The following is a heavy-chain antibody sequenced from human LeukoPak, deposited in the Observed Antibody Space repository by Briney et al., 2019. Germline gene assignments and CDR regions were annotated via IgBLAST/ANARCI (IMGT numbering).Heavy chain of an antibody. CDR2: ISTYNGHT. J-gene: IGHJ6*02. CDR3: ARVSDDSSGYYYSFYYYYGMDV. V-gene: IGHV1-18*01. D-gene: IGHD3-22*01. Sequence: ASVKVSCKASDYTFTNYDIRWVRQAPGQGLEWMGWISTYNGHTNYAQKFQGRVTVTTDTSTNTAYMELRSLRSDDTAVYYCARVSDDSSGYYYSFYYYYGMDVWGQGTTVTVSS. CDR1: DYTFTNYD.